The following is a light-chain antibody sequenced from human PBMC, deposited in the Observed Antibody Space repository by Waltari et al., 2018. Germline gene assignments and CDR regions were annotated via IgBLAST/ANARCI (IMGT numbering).Light chain of an antibody. J-gene: IGKJ3*01. CDR2: YAS. CDR3: QQYNNSPFT. Sequence: DIQMTQSPSSLSASVGDRVTITCRASQGINNYLSWYQQKPGRAPKALIYYASSLETGVPSRFSGSGYGTDYTLTISSLQPEDIATYYCQQYNNSPFTFGPGTKLDIK. V-gene: IGKV1-33*01. CDR1: QGINNY.